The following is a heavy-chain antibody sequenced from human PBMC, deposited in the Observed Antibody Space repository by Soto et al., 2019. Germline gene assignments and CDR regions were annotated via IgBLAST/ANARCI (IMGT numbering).Heavy chain of an antibody. Sequence: GGSLRLSCAASGFTFSGYGMTWVRQAPGKGLEWVSVISVSGDTTYYVDSVKGRFTISRDNSKNTLYLQMNSLRAEDTAVYYCAKDQSPYSSSDEHYYYGMDVWGQGTTVTVSS. CDR2: ISVSGDTT. V-gene: IGHV3-23*01. CDR3: AKDQSPYSSSDEHYYYGMDV. J-gene: IGHJ6*02. CDR1: GFTFSGYG. D-gene: IGHD6-13*01.